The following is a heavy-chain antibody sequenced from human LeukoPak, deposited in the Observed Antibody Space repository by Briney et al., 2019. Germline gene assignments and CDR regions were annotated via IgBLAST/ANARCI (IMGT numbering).Heavy chain of an antibody. D-gene: IGHD2-2*01. V-gene: IGHV6-1*01. Sequence: SQTLSLTCAISGDSVSSNSVTRNWIRQSPSRGLEGLGRTYYRSTWYNDYAVSVRGRITVNPDTSKNQFSLHLNSVTPEDTAVYYCARRLTQYDCFDPWGQGILVTVSS. CDR3: ARRLTQYDCFDP. CDR2: TYYRSTWYN. J-gene: IGHJ5*02. CDR1: GDSVSSNSVT.